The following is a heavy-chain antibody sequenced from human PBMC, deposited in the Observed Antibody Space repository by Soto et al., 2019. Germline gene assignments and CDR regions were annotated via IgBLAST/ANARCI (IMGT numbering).Heavy chain of an antibody. D-gene: IGHD2-15*01. Sequence: GASVKVSCKASGYTFTSYGISWVRQAPGQGLEWMGWISAYNGNTNYAQKLQGRVTMTTDTSTSTAYMELRSLRSDDTAVYYCAREDDVVNHYYGMDVWGQGTTVTAP. V-gene: IGHV1-18*04. CDR3: AREDDVVNHYYGMDV. CDR2: ISAYNGNT. CDR1: GYTFTSYG. J-gene: IGHJ6*02.